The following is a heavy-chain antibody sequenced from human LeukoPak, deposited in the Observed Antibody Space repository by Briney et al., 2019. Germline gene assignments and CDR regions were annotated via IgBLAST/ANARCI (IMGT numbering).Heavy chain of an antibody. CDR2: ISSSSSTI. Sequence: GGSLRLSCAASGLTFSTYSMNWLRQAPGKGLEWVSYISSSSSTIYYADSVKGRFTISRDNAKNSLHLQMNTLRDEDTAVYYCARGCRSSSGKALDYWGQGTLVTVSS. CDR3: ARGCRSSSGKALDY. CDR1: GLTFSTYS. V-gene: IGHV3-48*02. D-gene: IGHD6-6*01. J-gene: IGHJ4*02.